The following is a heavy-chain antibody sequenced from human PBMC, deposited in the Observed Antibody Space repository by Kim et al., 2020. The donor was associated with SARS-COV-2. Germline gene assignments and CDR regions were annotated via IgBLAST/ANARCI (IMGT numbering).Heavy chain of an antibody. D-gene: IGHD3-10*01. CDR2: IYHSGST. CDR3: ARLGYGSGSYYVPY. CDR1: GGSISSSNW. Sequence: SETLSLTCAVSGGSISSSNWWSWVRQPPGKGLEWIGEIYHSGSTNYNPSLKGRVTISVDKSKNQFSLKLSSVTAADTAVYYCARLGYGSGSYYVPYWGQGTLVAVSS. J-gene: IGHJ4*02. V-gene: IGHV4-4*02.